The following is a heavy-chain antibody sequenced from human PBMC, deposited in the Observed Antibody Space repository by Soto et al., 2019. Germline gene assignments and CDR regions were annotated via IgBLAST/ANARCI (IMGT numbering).Heavy chain of an antibody. D-gene: IGHD3-3*01. CDR3: ARDLSGYYPNYYYYGMDV. CDR2: ISSSSSYT. Sequence: PGGSLRLSCAASGFTFSDYYMSWIRQAPGKGLEWVSYISSSSSYTNYADSVKGRFTISRDNAKNSLYLQMNSLRAEDTAVYYCARDLSGYYPNYYYYGMDVWGQGTTVTVSS. V-gene: IGHV3-11*06. CDR1: GFTFSDYY. J-gene: IGHJ6*02.